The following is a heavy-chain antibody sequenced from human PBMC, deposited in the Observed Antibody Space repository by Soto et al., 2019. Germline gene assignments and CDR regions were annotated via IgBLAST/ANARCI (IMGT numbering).Heavy chain of an antibody. CDR1: GFTFSDYW. CDR3: TRDTVNIGIDY. J-gene: IGHJ4*02. V-gene: IGHV3-74*03. D-gene: IGHD4-17*01. Sequence: PGGSLRLSCAASGFTFSDYWMHWVRRSPGKGLVWVSHINSDGSDTTYADSVKGRFTISRDNAKNTLYLQMNSLRAEDTAVYYCTRDTVNIGIDYWGQGALVTVSS. CDR2: INSDGSDT.